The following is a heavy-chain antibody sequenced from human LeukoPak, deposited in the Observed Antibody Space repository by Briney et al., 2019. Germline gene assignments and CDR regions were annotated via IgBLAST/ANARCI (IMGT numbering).Heavy chain of an antibody. Sequence: SETLSLTCTVSGYSISSGYYWGWIRQPPGKGLEWIGSTYYSGSTYYNPSLKSRVTISVDTSKNQFSLKLSSVTAADTAVYYCARAPWIQLWLFDYWGQGTLVTVSS. V-gene: IGHV4-38-2*02. J-gene: IGHJ4*02. CDR3: ARAPWIQLWLFDY. CDR2: TYYSGST. D-gene: IGHD5-18*01. CDR1: GYSISSGYY.